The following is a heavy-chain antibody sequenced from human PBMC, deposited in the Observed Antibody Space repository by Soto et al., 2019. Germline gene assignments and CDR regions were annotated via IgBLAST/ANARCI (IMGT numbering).Heavy chain of an antibody. D-gene: IGHD1-7*01. CDR1: GYTLTELS. J-gene: IGHJ6*02. CDR2: FDPEDGET. CDR3: ATENGNSPRGHYYYGMDV. Sequence: ASVKVSFKVSGYTLTELSMHWVRQAPGKGLEWMGGFDPEDGETIYAQKFQGRVTMTEDTSTDTAYMELSSLRSEDTAVYYCATENGNSPRGHYYYGMDVWGQGTTVTVSS. V-gene: IGHV1-24*01.